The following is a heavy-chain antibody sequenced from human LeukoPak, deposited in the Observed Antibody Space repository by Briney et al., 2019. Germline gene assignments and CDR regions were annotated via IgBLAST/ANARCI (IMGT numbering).Heavy chain of an antibody. CDR2: ISGSGGST. V-gene: IGHV3-23*01. CDR1: GFTFSSYA. Sequence: GGSLRLPCAASGFTFSSYAMSWVRQAPGKGLEWVSAISGSGGSTYYADSVKGRFTISRDNSKNTLYLQMNSLRAEDTAVYYCAKVYYYDSSGPFDYWGQGTLVTVSS. D-gene: IGHD3-22*01. J-gene: IGHJ4*02. CDR3: AKVYYYDSSGPFDY.